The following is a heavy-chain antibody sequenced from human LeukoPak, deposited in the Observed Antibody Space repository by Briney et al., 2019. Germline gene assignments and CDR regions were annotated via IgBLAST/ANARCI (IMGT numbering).Heavy chain of an antibody. CDR2: INPSGGST. Sequence: GASVKVSCKASGYTFTSYYMHWVRQAPGQGLEWMGIINPSGGSTSYAQKFQGRVTMTRDTSITTAYMELSRLRSDDTAVYYCARVDQSTSSGIPQDFDYWGQGTLVTVSS. J-gene: IGHJ4*02. CDR3: ARVDQSTSSGIPQDFDY. CDR1: GYTFTSYY. V-gene: IGHV1-46*01. D-gene: IGHD6-6*01.